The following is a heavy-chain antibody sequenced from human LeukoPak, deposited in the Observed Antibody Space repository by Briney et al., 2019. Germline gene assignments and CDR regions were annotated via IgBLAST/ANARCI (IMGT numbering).Heavy chain of an antibody. CDR3: ARDGILRYFDWLSRGAFDI. J-gene: IGHJ3*02. CDR1: GFTFSSYG. V-gene: IGHV3-33*01. D-gene: IGHD3-9*01. Sequence: GGSLRLSWAASGFTFSSYGMHWVRQAPGKGLEWVAVIGYDGSNEYYADSVKGRFTISRDNSKNTLYLQMNSLRAEDTAVYYCARDGILRYFDWLSRGAFDIWGQGTMVTVSS. CDR2: IGYDGSNE.